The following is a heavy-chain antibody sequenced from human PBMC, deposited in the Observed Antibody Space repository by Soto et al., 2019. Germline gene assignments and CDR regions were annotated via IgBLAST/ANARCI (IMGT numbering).Heavy chain of an antibody. V-gene: IGHV2-5*02. D-gene: IGHD3-9*01. J-gene: IGHJ4*02. CDR1: GFSLNTTAVG. Sequence: QITLKESGPTLVKPTQTLTLTCTYSGFSLNTTAVGVGWIRQPPGKALEWLALIYWDDDKRYSPSLKSRLTITKDTSKNQVVLTMTSVDPVDTATYYCAHRRGGFYDTLTGYYKGKNFDYWGQGTLVTVSS. CDR2: IYWDDDK. CDR3: AHRRGGFYDTLTGYYKGKNFDY.